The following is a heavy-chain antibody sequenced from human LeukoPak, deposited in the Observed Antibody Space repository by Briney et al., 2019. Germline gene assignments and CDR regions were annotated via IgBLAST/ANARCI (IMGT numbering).Heavy chain of an antibody. V-gene: IGHV3-72*01. Sequence: GGSLRLSCAASGFTFSDYYIDWVRQAPGKGLEWVGRSRNKANSYTTEYAASVKGRFIISRDDSKNSVYLQMNSLKTEDTAVYHCARVVPMHDGFDIWGQGTMVTVSS. CDR3: ARVVPMHDGFDI. D-gene: IGHD3-10*01. CDR1: GFTFSDYY. J-gene: IGHJ3*02. CDR2: SRNKANSYTT.